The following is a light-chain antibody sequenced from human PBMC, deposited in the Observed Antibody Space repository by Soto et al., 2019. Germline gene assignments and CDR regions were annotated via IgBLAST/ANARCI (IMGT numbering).Light chain of an antibody. J-gene: IGKJ4*02. Sequence: DIQMTQSPSSLSASVGDRVTITCQASQDISNYLNWYQQKPGKAPKLLIYDASNLETGVPSRFSGSGSGTDFTFTISSLQPEDIATYYCQQYDNLPLKFGGGTKVDIK. CDR3: QQYDNLPLK. CDR1: QDISNY. CDR2: DAS. V-gene: IGKV1-33*01.